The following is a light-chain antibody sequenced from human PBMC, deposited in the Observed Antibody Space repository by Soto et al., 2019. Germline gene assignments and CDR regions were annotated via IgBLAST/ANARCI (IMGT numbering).Light chain of an antibody. J-gene: IGLJ1*01. CDR1: SGSVSTSHY. V-gene: IGLV8-61*01. CDR2: NTN. Sequence: QTVVTQEPLFSVSPGGTVTLTCGLTSGSVSTSHYPGWYQQTPGQAPRTLIYNTNIRSSGVPDRFSGSIVGNKAALSITGAQADDESDYYCLLYMGGGIYVFGAGTKLTVL. CDR3: LLYMGGGIYV.